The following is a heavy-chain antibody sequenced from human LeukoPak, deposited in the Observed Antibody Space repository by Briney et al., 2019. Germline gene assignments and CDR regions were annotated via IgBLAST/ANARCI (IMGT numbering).Heavy chain of an antibody. CDR1: GFTFSSRW. CDR3: ARDNSLGY. Sequence: GGSLRLSCAASGFTFSSRWMNWVRQTPGKGLEWVASIKQDGSDKYYVDSVKGRFTISRDNAKNSLYLQMNSLRVDDTAVYYCARDNSLGYWGQGTLVTVSS. V-gene: IGHV3-7*01. D-gene: IGHD4-23*01. CDR2: IKQDGSDK. J-gene: IGHJ4*02.